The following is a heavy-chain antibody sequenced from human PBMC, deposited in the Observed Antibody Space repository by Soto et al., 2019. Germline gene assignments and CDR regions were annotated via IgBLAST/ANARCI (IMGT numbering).Heavy chain of an antibody. Sequence: QVQLVESGGGVVQPGRSLRLSCAASGFTFSSYGMHWVRQAPGKGLEWVAVISYDGSNKYYADSVKGRFTISRDNSQNTLYLQMNSLRAEDTAVYYCAKDSSSWYDYYYYYMDVWGKGTTVTVSS. CDR3: AKDSSSWYDYYYYYMDV. V-gene: IGHV3-30*18. CDR2: ISYDGSNK. CDR1: GFTFSSYG. D-gene: IGHD6-13*01. J-gene: IGHJ6*03.